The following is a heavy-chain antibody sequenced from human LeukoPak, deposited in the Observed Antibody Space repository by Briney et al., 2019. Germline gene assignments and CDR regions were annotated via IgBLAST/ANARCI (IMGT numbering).Heavy chain of an antibody. V-gene: IGHV1-69*04. D-gene: IGHD1-1*01. Sequence: ASVKVSCKASGGTFSSYTISWVRQAPGQGLEWMGRIIPILGIANYAQKFQGRVTITADKSTSTAYMELSSLRSEDTAVYYCAREPSPERGEVAFDIWGQGTMVTVSS. CDR3: AREPSPERGEVAFDI. CDR2: IIPILGIA. J-gene: IGHJ3*02. CDR1: GGTFSSYT.